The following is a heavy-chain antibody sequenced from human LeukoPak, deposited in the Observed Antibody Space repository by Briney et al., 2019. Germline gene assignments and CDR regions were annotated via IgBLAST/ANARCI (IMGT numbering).Heavy chain of an antibody. J-gene: IGHJ4*02. CDR2: INPSGGST. V-gene: IGHV1-46*01. CDR1: GYTFTSYY. CDR3: ARTMVRGVTPDY. D-gene: IGHD3-10*01. Sequence: GASVKVSCKASGYTFTSYYMHWVRQAPGQGLEWMGIINPSGGSTSYARKFQGRVTMTRDTSTSTVYMEPSSLRSEDTAVYYCARTMVRGVTPDYWGQGTLVTVSS.